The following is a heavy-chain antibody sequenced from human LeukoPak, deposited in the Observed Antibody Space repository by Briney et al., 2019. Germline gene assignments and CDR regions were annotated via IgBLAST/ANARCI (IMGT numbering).Heavy chain of an antibody. D-gene: IGHD6-6*01. CDR3: ARDIPEEALDY. Sequence: GGSLRLSCAASGFTFSTYWMTWVRQAPGKGLEWVANIKQDGSEKYYVDSVKGRFTISRDNAKNSLYLQMNSLRAEDTAVYYCARDIPEEALDYWGQGTLVTVSS. V-gene: IGHV3-7*01. CDR2: IKQDGSEK. CDR1: GFTFSTYW. J-gene: IGHJ4*02.